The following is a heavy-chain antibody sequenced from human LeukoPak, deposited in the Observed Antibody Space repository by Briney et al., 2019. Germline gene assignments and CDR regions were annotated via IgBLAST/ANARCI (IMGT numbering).Heavy chain of an antibody. Sequence: SQTLSLTCTVSGGSINSGSHYWSWIRQHPGKGLEWIGYIYYSGSTYYNPSLKSRVTISVDTSKNQFSLKMSSVTAADTAVYYCASVYYDFWIGYYSDYWGQGTLVTVS. CDR2: IYYSGST. CDR3: ASVYYDFWIGYYSDY. V-gene: IGHV4-31*03. J-gene: IGHJ4*02. CDR1: GGSINSGSHY. D-gene: IGHD3-3*01.